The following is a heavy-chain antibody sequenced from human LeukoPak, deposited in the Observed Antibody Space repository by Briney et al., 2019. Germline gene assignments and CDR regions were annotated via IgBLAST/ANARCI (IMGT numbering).Heavy chain of an antibody. D-gene: IGHD2-15*01. CDR2: IYYSGVS. CDR1: GGSFSGYY. Sequence: SETLSLTCAVYGGSFSGYYWSWIRQPPGKGLEWIGSIYYSGVSYYNTSLKSRVTISVDTSKNQFSLKLSSVTAADTAVYYCARREDYYFDYWGQGTLVTVSS. V-gene: IGHV4-34*01. CDR3: ARREDYYFDY. J-gene: IGHJ4*02.